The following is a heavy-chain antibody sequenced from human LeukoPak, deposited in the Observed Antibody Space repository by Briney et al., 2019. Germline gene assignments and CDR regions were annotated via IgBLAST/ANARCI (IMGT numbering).Heavy chain of an antibody. J-gene: IGHJ4*02. CDR1: GFTFSSYA. CDR3: AKAGDGYNYRNFFDY. D-gene: IGHD5-24*01. V-gene: IGHV3-23*01. CDR2: ISGSGGST. Sequence: GGSLRLSCAASGFTFSSYAMSWVRQAPGKGLEWASAISGSGGSTYYADSVKGRFTISRDNSKNTLYLQMNSLRAEDTAVYYCAKAGDGYNYRNFFDYWGQGTLVTVSS.